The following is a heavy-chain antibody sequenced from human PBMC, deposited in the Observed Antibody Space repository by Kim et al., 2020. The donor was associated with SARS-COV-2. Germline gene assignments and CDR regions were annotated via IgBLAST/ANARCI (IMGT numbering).Heavy chain of an antibody. Sequence: ASVKVSCKVSGYTSSNYGISWVRQAPGQGLEWMGWINTLSLHTNSVDKFQDRVTMTTVPSTNTVSMELRSLTSDDTAVYYCATTLSFSNSWYYFDYWGQGTLVTVSS. CDR1: GYTSSNYG. J-gene: IGHJ4*02. V-gene: IGHV1-18*04. CDR2: INTLSLHT. CDR3: ATTLSFSNSWYYFDY. D-gene: IGHD6-13*01.